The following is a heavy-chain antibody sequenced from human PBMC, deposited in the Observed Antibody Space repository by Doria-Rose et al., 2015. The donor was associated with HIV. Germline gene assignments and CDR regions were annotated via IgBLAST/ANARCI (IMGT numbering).Heavy chain of an antibody. V-gene: IGHV3-74*01. CDR3: VRDGDHYDFDF. Sequence: VQLQESGGGLVQPGGSLRLSCAASGFTFSPYWMHWVRQTPGKGLVWVSRIKSDGSWKNYADSVKGRFTISRDNAKKMVFLQMNSLRVGDTAVYYCVRDGDHYDFDFWGQGTLVTVSS. CDR2: IKSDGSWK. CDR1: GFTFSPYW. J-gene: IGHJ4*02. D-gene: IGHD5-12*01.